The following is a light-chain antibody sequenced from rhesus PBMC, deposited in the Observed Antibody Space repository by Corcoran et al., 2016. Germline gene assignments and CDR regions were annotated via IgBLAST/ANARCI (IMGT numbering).Light chain of an antibody. Sequence: DIQMTQSPSSLSASVGDTVTITCQASQGISTWLAWFQQKPGTAPKHLIYKTSNLQSGVPSRFSDSGSGTDFTLPISSLQPEDFATYYCQQYSDTPFTFGPGTKLDIK. V-gene: IGKV1-21*01. CDR1: QGISTW. CDR2: KTS. J-gene: IGKJ3*01. CDR3: QQYSDTPFT.